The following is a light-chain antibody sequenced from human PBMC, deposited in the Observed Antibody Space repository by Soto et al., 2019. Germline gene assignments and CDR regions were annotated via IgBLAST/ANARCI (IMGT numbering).Light chain of an antibody. CDR2: EVS. CDR1: SSDVGGYNY. V-gene: IGLV2-8*01. CDR3: SSDSGTNYHYV. J-gene: IGLJ1*01. Sequence: QSALTQPPSASGSFGQSVTISCTGTSSDVGGYNYVSWYQQHPGKAPKLMIYEVSERPSGVPDRFSVSKSGNTASLTVSGLQADDEADSYCSSDSGTNYHYVFGTGTKLTVL.